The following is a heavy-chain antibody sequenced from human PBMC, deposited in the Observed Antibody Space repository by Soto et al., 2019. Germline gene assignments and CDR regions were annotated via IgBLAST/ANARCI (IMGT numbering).Heavy chain of an antibody. CDR3: ARELGSIFDVDC. Sequence: QVQLVESGGGVVQPGTSLRLSCAASGFTFNNYAMHWVRQAPGKGLDWVAVISNDERQKYYADSVKGRFTISRDNSQNGLYLQMTSLRAEDTALYYCARELGSIFDVDCWGQGTLVTVSS. CDR1: GFTFNNYA. J-gene: IGHJ4*02. V-gene: IGHV3-30*04. CDR2: ISNDERQK. D-gene: IGHD3-3*01.